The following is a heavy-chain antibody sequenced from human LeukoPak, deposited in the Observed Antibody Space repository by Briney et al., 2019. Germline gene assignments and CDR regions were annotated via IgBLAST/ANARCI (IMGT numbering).Heavy chain of an antibody. CDR3: ARAPRYCSSTSCYWLDP. J-gene: IGHJ5*02. Sequence: SETLSLTCTVSGGSISSSSYYWGWIRQPPGKGLEWIGSIYYSGSTYYNPSLKSRVTISVDTSKNQFSLKLSSVTAADTAVYYCARAPRYCSSTSCYWLDPWGQGTLVTVSS. V-gene: IGHV4-39*01. CDR2: IYYSGST. D-gene: IGHD2-2*01. CDR1: GGSISSSSYY.